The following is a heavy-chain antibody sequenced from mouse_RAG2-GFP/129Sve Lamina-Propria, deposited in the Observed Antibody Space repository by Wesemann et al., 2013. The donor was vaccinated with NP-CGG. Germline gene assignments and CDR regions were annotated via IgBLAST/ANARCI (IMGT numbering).Heavy chain of an antibody. CDR1: GYTFTDYE. D-gene: IGHD2-3*01. J-gene: IGHJ3*01. CDR2: IDPETGGT. V-gene: IGHV1-15*01. CDR3: ARGWLLRAWFAY. Sequence: QVQLQQSGAELVRPGASVTLSCKASGYTFTDYEMHWVKQTPVHGLEWIGAIDPETGGTAYNQKFKGKAILTADKSSSTAYMELRSLTSEDSAVYYCARGWLLRAWFAYWGQGTLVTVSA.